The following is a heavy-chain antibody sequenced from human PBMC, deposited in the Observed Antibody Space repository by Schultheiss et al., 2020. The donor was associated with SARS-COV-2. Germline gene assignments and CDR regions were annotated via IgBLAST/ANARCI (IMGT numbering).Heavy chain of an antibody. CDR3: ARGGLLLRYFDWLSRDSDAFDI. J-gene: IGHJ3*02. D-gene: IGHD3-9*01. V-gene: IGHV4-34*01. CDR2: INHSGST. Sequence: SETLSLTCAVYGGSFSGYYWSWIRQPPGKGLEWIGEINHSGSTNYNPSLKSRVTISVDTSKNQFSLKLSPVTAADTAVYYCARGGLLLRYFDWLSRDSDAFDIWGQGKMVTVSS. CDR1: GGSFSGYY.